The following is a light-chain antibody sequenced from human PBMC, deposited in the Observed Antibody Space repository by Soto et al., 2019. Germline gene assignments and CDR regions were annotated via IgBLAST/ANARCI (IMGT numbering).Light chain of an antibody. CDR1: QDISNY. Sequence: DIQMTQSPSSLSASVGDRVTITCQASQDISNYLNWYQQKPGKAPKLLIYDASNLETGVTSSFSGSGYATDFTFSISSLRPEDIATYYCQQYDDLPYTFGQGTKREIK. J-gene: IGKJ2*01. V-gene: IGKV1-33*01. CDR3: QQYDDLPYT. CDR2: DAS.